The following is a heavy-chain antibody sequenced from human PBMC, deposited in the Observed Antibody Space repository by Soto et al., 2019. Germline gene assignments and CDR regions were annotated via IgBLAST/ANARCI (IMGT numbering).Heavy chain of an antibody. J-gene: IGHJ6*02. Sequence: ASVKVSCKASGFSLTGYYFHWIRAAPGQGLEWLGWINPNTGGTTYAQKFQGRVTLTLDTSLHTAYMELSSLRPDNTSMDYCARDRDHVLSDGMDVRGQGTSVTYSS. D-gene: IGHD3-16*01. V-gene: IGHV1-2*02. CDR1: GFSLTGYY. CDR3: ARDRDHVLSDGMDV. CDR2: INPNTGGT.